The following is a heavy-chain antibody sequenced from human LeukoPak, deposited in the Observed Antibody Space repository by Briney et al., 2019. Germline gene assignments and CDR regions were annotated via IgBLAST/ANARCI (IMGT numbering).Heavy chain of an antibody. J-gene: IGHJ6*02. D-gene: IGHD1-1*01. V-gene: IGHV4-34*01. CDR2: INHSGST. Sequence: PSETLSLTCAVYGGSFGGYYWSWIRQPPGKGLEWIGEINHSGSTNYNPSLKSRVTISVDTSKNQFSLKLSSVTAADTAVYYCARGLDYYYYYYGMDVWGQGTTVTVSS. CDR1: GGSFGGYY. CDR3: ARGLDYYYYYYGMDV.